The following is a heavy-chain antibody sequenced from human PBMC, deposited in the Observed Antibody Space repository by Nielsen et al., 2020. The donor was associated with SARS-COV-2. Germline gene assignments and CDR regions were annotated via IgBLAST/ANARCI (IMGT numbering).Heavy chain of an antibody. Sequence: GESLKISCAASGFTFSSYSMNWVRQAPGKGLEWVSSISSSSSCIYYADLVKGRFTISRDNAKNSLYLQMNSLRAEDTAVYYCARDSRPSLGAYYDFWSGYYTLGVNGMDVWGQGTTVTVSS. CDR3: ARDSRPSLGAYYDFWSGYYTLGVNGMDV. CDR1: GFTFSSYS. J-gene: IGHJ6*02. CDR2: ISSSSSCI. D-gene: IGHD3-3*01. V-gene: IGHV3-21*01.